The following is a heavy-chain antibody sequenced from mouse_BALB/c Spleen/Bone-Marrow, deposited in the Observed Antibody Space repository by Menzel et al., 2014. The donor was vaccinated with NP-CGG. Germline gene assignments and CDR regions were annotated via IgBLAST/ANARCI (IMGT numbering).Heavy chain of an antibody. V-gene: IGHV1S81*02. J-gene: IGHJ2*01. CDR2: INPSNGGT. Sequence: VQLQQSGAELVKPGASVKLSCKASGYTFTSYYMYWVKQRPGQGLEWIGGINPSNGGTNFNEKFKSKATLTVDKSSSTAYMQISSLTSEDSAVYYSTREAFYDYDYFDYWGQGTTRTIYS. CDR3: TREAFYDYDYFDY. CDR1: GYTFTSYY. D-gene: IGHD2-4*01.